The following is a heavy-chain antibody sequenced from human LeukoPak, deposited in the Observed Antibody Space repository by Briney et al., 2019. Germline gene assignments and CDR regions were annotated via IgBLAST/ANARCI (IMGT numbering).Heavy chain of an antibody. CDR1: GGSTSGHY. Sequence: SETLSLTCTVSGGSTSGHYWSWIRQPPGKGLEWIGYIYDSESTNYNPSLKSRVTILIDTSKNQFSLKLSSVTAADTAVYYCARDPLWFGEQETGNWGQGTLVTVSS. CDR3: ARDPLWFGEQETGN. V-gene: IGHV4-59*11. CDR2: IYDSEST. J-gene: IGHJ4*02. D-gene: IGHD3-10*01.